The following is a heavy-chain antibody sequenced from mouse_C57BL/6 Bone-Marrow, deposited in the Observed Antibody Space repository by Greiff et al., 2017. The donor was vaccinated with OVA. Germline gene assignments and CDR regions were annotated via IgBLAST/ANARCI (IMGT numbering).Heavy chain of an antibody. D-gene: IGHD1-1*01. CDR1: GYTFTSYT. CDR2: INPSSGYT. V-gene: IGHV1-4*01. J-gene: IGHJ1*03. Sequence: QVQLQQSGAELARPGASVKMSCKASGYTFTSYTMHWVKQRPGQGLEWIGYINPSSGYTKSNQKFKDKATLTADKSSSTAYMQLSSLTSEDSAVYYCARRAPYYYGSYWYFDVWGTGTTVTVSS. CDR3: ARRAPYYYGSYWYFDV.